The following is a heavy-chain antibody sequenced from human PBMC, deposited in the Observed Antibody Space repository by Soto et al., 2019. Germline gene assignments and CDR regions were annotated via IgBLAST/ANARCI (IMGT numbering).Heavy chain of an antibody. V-gene: IGHV4-34*01. CDR1: GGSFSGYY. Sequence: QVQLQQCGAGLLKPSETLSLTCAVYGGSFSGYYWSWIRQPPGKGLEWIGEINHSGSTNYNPSLKSRVTISVDTSKNQFSLKLSSVTAADTAVYYCARDAYYYDSSGYYYVGWYYFDYWGQGTLVTVSS. J-gene: IGHJ4*02. D-gene: IGHD3-22*01. CDR2: INHSGST. CDR3: ARDAYYYDSSGYYYVGWYYFDY.